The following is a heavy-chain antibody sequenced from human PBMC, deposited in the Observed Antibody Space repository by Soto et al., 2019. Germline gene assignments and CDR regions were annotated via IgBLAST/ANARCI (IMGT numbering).Heavy chain of an antibody. CDR3: AKGSLWLPRYYYYGMDV. D-gene: IGHD2-21*01. J-gene: IGHJ6*02. CDR1: GFTFSSYA. Sequence: QPGGSLRLSCAASGFTFSSYAMSWVRQAPGKGLEWVSAISGSGGSTYYADSVKGRFTISRDNSKNTLYLQMNSLRAEDTAVYYCAKGSLWLPRYYYYGMDVWGQGTTVTVSS. V-gene: IGHV3-23*01. CDR2: ISGSGGST.